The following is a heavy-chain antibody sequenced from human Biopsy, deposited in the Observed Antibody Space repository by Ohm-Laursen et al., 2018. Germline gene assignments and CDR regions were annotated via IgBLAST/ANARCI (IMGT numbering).Heavy chain of an antibody. CDR1: GFTFSDYY. Sequence: SPRLSCAASGFTFSDYYMSWVRQAPGQGLEWLSYISRSGSIIDYADSVKGRFTISRDNDQNTLYLQMNSLRADDTAVYYCARDWGGDYGGNIDYFYFYGMDFWGQGTLVTVSS. D-gene: IGHD4-23*01. V-gene: IGHV3-11*01. CDR3: ARDWGGDYGGNIDYFYFYGMDF. CDR2: ISRSGSII. J-gene: IGHJ6*02.